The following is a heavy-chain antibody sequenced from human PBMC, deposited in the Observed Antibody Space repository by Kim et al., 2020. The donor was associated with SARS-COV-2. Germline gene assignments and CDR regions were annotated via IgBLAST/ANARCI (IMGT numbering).Heavy chain of an antibody. CDR3: AGHEVRYFDWTAPGFDY. CDR2: ISGSGGST. Sequence: GGSLRLSCAASGFTFSSYAMSWVRQAPGKGLEWVSAISGSGGSTYYADSVKGRFTISRDNSKNTLYLQMNSLRAEDTAVYYCAGHEVRYFDWTAPGFDYWGQGTLVTVSS. CDR1: GFTFSSYA. D-gene: IGHD3-9*01. J-gene: IGHJ4*02. V-gene: IGHV3-23*01.